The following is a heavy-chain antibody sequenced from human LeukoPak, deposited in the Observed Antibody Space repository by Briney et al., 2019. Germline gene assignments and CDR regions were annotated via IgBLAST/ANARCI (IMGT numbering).Heavy chain of an antibody. J-gene: IGHJ4*02. D-gene: IGHD1-1*01. CDR2: IHYSGST. V-gene: IGHV4-59*01. CDR1: GDSLSSYY. Sequence: SETLSLTCTVSGDSLSSYYLSWIRQPPGKGLEWIGYIHYSGSTNYNPSLKSRVTISVDTSKNQFSLRLTSVTAADTALYYCASGFRGQLGYFDYWGQGTLVTVSS. CDR3: ASGFRGQLGYFDY.